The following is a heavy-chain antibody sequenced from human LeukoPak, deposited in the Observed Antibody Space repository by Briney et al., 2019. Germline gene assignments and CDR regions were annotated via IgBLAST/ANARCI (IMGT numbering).Heavy chain of an antibody. J-gene: IGHJ4*02. CDR2: IKSKTDGGTT. V-gene: IGHV3-15*01. CDR3: TTDGWYSSGWAVGY. CDR1: GFTFSNAW. D-gene: IGHD6-19*01. Sequence: GSLRLSCAASGFTFSNAWMSWVRQAPGKGLEWVGRIKSKTDGGTTDYAAPVKGRFTISRDDSKNTLYLQMNSLKTEDTAVYYCTTDGWYSSGWAVGYWGQGTLVTVSS.